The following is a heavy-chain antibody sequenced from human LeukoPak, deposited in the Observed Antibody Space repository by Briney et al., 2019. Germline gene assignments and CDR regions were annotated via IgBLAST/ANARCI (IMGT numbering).Heavy chain of an antibody. J-gene: IGHJ4*02. CDR2: ISSSGSTI. D-gene: IGHD5-18*01. Sequence: SGGSLRLSCAASGFTFSDYYMSWIRQAPGKGLEWVSYISSSGSTIYYADSVKGRFTISRDNAKNSLYLQMNSLRAEDTAVYYCAKVAYRYGHSGFDYWGQGTLVTVSS. CDR3: AKVAYRYGHSGFDY. V-gene: IGHV3-11*01. CDR1: GFTFSDYY.